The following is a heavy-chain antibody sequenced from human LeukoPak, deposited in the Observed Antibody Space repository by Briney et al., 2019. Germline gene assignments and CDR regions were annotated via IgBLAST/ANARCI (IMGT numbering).Heavy chain of an antibody. CDR1: GYRFPKSW. D-gene: IGHD3-10*01. J-gene: IGHJ4*02. CDR3: ARPNYGSADY. CDR2: IYPDDSRT. V-gene: IGHV5-51*01. Sequence: GESLQISCKGSGYRFPKSWIGWVRQVPGKGLEWMGIIYPDDSRTKYSPSFQGQVTMSVDKSISTAYLQWSSLKASDTAIYYCARPNYGSADYWGQGTLLTVPS.